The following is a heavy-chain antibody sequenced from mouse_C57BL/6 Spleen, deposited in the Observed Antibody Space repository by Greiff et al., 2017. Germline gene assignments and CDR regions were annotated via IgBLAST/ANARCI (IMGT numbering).Heavy chain of an antibody. CDR2: IYPSDSET. CDR1: GYTFTSYW. J-gene: IGHJ1*03. V-gene: IGHV1-61*01. D-gene: IGHD2-4*01. CDR3: ARGDYDVGYFDV. Sequence: VQLQQPGAELVRPGSSVKLSCKASGYTFTSYWMDWVKQRPGQGLEWIGNIYPSDSETHYNQKFKDKATLTVDKSSSTAYMQLSSLTSEDSAVYYCARGDYDVGYFDVWGTGTTVTVSS.